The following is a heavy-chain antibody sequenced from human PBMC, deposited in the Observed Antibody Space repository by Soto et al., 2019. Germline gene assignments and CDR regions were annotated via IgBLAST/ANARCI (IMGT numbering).Heavy chain of an antibody. V-gene: IGHV3-9*01. Sequence: EVQLVESGGGLVQPGRSLRLSCAASGFTFDDYAMHCVRQAPGKGLEWVSGISWNSGSIGYADSVKGRFTISRDNAKNSLSLQMNSLRAEYTALYDCAKDMAVYGDAHFDYGGQGTLVTVSS. CDR3: AKDMAVYGDAHFDY. CDR1: GFTFDDYA. J-gene: IGHJ4*02. D-gene: IGHD4-17*01. CDR2: ISWNSGSI.